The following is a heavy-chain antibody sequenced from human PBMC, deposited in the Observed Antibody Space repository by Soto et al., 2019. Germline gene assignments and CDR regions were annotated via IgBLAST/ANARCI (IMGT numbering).Heavy chain of an antibody. D-gene: IGHD1-20*01. J-gene: IGHJ4*02. CDR2: TWHDETNK. CDR3: ARDLGYNSGHPFDY. CDR1: GFTFRSYT. V-gene: IGHV3-33*01. Sequence: GGSLRLSCAASGFTFRSYTMHWVRQAPGKGLEWVALTWHDETNKYYADSVKGRFTISRDNSRNTLYLQMNSLRAEDTAVYYCARDLGYNSGHPFDYWGQGTQVTVSS.